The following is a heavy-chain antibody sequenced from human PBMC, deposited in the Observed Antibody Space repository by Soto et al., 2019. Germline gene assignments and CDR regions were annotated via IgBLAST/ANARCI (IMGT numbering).Heavy chain of an antibody. Sequence: PGGSLRLSCAASGFTFNIYGMHWVRQAPGKGLEWVTFILYDGSKKYDVDSVKGRFTISRDNSKNTLYLQMNSLRAEDTAVYFCVKDRLALCGGDCYSGAVGPFDIWGQGTMVTVSS. D-gene: IGHD2-21*02. J-gene: IGHJ3*02. CDR2: ILYDGSKK. CDR1: GFTFNIYG. CDR3: VKDRLALCGGDCYSGAVGPFDI. V-gene: IGHV3-30*18.